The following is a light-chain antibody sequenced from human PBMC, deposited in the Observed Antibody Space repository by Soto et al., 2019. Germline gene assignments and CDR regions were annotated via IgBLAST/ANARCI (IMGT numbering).Light chain of an antibody. CDR1: SSNSGAGYD. V-gene: IGLV1-40*01. J-gene: IGLJ1*01. CDR3: QSYDSSLSAYV. CDR2: GNT. Sequence: QSVLTQPPSVSGAPGQRVTSSCTGSSSNSGAGYDVHWYQQLPGTAPKVLIYGNTNRPSGVPDRFSGSKSGTSASLAITGLQAEDEADYYCQSYDSSLSAYVFGSGTKVTVL.